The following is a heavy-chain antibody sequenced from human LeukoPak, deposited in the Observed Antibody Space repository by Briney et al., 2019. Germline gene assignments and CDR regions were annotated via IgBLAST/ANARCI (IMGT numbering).Heavy chain of an antibody. Sequence: GGSLRLSCAASGFTVSSNYMSWVRQAPGKGLEWVSSITSSSSYIYYADLVKGRFTISRDNAKNSLYLQMDSLRVEDTAEYYCARDPYSGNYGAYYYYYMDVWGKGTTVTVSS. CDR3: ARDPYSGNYGAYYYYYMDV. J-gene: IGHJ6*03. D-gene: IGHD1-26*01. V-gene: IGHV3-21*06. CDR1: GFTVSSNY. CDR2: ITSSSSYI.